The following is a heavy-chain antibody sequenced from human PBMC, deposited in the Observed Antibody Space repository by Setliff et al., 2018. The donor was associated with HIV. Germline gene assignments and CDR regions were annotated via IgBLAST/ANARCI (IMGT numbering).Heavy chain of an antibody. CDR3: AAEPGFIAVAPGGP. J-gene: IGHJ1*01. Sequence: SVKVSCKASGGTFSSYAISWVRQAPGQGLEWMGGTIPMFGTANYAQKFQERVTITRDMSTSTAYMELSSLRSEDTAVYYCAAEPGFIAVAPGGPWGQGTLVTVSS. CDR1: GGTFSSYA. D-gene: IGHD6-19*01. V-gene: IGHV1-69*05. CDR2: TIPMFGTA.